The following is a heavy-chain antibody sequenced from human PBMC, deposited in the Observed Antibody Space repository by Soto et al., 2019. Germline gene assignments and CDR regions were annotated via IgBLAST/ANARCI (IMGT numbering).Heavy chain of an antibody. CDR3: VSGYPWVGFDY. CDR2: IYYSGSA. Sequence: TSETLSLTCTVSGVSISSSEYYWGWIRQPPGKGLEWIGNIYYSGSASYNPSLKSRVTISVDTSKNQVSLKLSSVTAADTAVYNCVSGYPWVGFDYWGQGTLVTVSS. D-gene: IGHD5-18*01. J-gene: IGHJ4*02. CDR1: GVSISSSEYY. V-gene: IGHV4-39*01.